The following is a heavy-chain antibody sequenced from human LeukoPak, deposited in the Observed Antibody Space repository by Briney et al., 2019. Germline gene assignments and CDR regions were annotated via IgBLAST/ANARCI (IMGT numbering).Heavy chain of an antibody. D-gene: IGHD6-13*01. CDR2: IKGDGSEV. CDR1: GFTFSRLG. V-gene: IGHV3-7*01. J-gene: IGHJ4*02. CDR3: ARDGSSSWYTDYFDY. Sequence: GGSLRLSCAVSGFTFSRLGMSCVRRSPGKGREGVANIKGDGSEVDYVSSVRGLFVISRDNAKNSLYLQMNSLRVEDTAVYYCARDGSSSWYTDYFDYGGQGTLVTVFS.